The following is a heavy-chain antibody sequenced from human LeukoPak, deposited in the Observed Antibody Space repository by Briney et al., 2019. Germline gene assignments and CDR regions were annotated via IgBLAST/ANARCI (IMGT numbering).Heavy chain of an antibody. J-gene: IGHJ4*02. Sequence: ASVKVSCKASGYTFTSYGISWVRQAPGQGLEWMGWISAYNGNTNYAQKLQGRVTMTTDTSTSTAYMELRSLRSDDTAVYYCARDRPQRYSSGWYDYWGQGTLVTVSS. CDR3: ARDRPQRYSSGWYDY. CDR2: ISAYNGNT. D-gene: IGHD6-13*01. V-gene: IGHV1-18*01. CDR1: GYTFTSYG.